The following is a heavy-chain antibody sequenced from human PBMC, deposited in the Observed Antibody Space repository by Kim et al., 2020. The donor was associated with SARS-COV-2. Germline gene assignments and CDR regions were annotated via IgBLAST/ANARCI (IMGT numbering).Heavy chain of an antibody. CDR1: GFTFSSYW. D-gene: IGHD3-16*01. CDR3: VNGGFGKAYYYYGMDV. Sequence: GGSLRLSCAASGFTFSSYWMSWVRQAPGKGLEWVANIKQDGSGKYYVDSVKGRFTISRDNAKNSLYLQMNSLRAEDTAVYYCVNGGFGKAYYYYGMDVWGQGTTVTVSS. J-gene: IGHJ6*02. CDR2: IKQDGSGK. V-gene: IGHV3-7*01.